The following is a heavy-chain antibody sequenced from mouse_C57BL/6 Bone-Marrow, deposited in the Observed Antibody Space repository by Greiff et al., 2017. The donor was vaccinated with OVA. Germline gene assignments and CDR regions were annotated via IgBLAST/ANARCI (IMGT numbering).Heavy chain of an antibody. J-gene: IGHJ2*01. V-gene: IGHV1-15*01. D-gene: IGHD2-1*01. CDR2: IDPETGGT. CDR3: TSLLVDY. Sequence: VKLMESGAELVRPGASVTLSCKASGYTFTDYEMHWVKPTPVHGLEWIGAIDPETGGTAYNQKFKGKAILTADKSSSTAYMELRSLTSEDSAVYYCTSLLVDYWGQGTTLTVSS. CDR1: GYTFTDYE.